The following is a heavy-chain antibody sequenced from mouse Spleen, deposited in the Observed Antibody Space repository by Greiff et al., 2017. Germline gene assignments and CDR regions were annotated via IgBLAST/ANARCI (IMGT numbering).Heavy chain of an antibody. CDR3: ARQEPPFDY. J-gene: IGHJ2*01. CDR2: ISSGGSYT. V-gene: IGHV5-9-3*01. CDR1: GFTFSSYA. Sequence: DVQLVESGGGLVKPGGSLKLSCAASGFTFSSYAMSWVRQTPEKRLEWVATISSGGSYTYYPDSVKGRFTISRDNAKNTLYLQMSSLRSEDTAMYYCARQEPPFDYWGQGTTLTVSS.